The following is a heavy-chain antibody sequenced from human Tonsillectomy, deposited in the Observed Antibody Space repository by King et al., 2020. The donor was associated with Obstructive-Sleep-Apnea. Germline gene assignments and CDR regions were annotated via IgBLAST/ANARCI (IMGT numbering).Heavy chain of an antibody. CDR1: GFTFSSYS. D-gene: IGHD2-2*01. J-gene: IGHJ6*02. CDR3: AREAYSSSTSCPRYNMDV. Sequence: VQLVESGGNLVQPGGSLRLSCAASGFTFSSYSMNWVRQAPGKGLEWVSYISSGSTTIYYADSVKGRFTISRDNAKNSLYLQMNSLRAEDTALYYCAREAYSSSTSCPRYNMDVWGQGTTVTVSS. V-gene: IGHV3-48*04. CDR2: ISSGSTTI.